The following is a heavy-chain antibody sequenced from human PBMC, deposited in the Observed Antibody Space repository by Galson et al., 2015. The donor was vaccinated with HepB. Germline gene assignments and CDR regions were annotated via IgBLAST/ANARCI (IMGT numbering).Heavy chain of an antibody. D-gene: IGHD3-10*01. V-gene: IGHV3-49*03. J-gene: IGHJ4*02. CDR3: TRDNLVRGGDFDY. Sequence: SLRLSCAASGSTFGDYGLTWFRQAPGKGLQWVGFIRSKAYGETTDYAASVKGRFTISRDDSKSIAYLQMDSLKTEDTAVYYCTRDNLVRGGDFDYWGQGTLVTVSS. CDR2: IRSKAYGETT. CDR1: GSTFGDYG.